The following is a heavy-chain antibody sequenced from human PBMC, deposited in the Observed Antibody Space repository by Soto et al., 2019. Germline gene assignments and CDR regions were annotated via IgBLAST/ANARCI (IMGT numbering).Heavy chain of an antibody. D-gene: IGHD2-2*01. CDR3: ARVYCSSSSCYRRGIGSQSWFDP. CDR1: GYTFTSYG. CDR2: ISAYNGNT. V-gene: IGHV1-18*01. J-gene: IGHJ5*02. Sequence: QVQLVQSGAEVNKPGASVKVSCKASGYTFTSYGISWVRQAPGQGLEWMGWISAYNGNTNYAQKLQGRVTMTTDTSTSTAYMELRSLRSDDTAVYYCARVYCSSSSCYRRGIGSQSWFDPWGQGTLVTVSS.